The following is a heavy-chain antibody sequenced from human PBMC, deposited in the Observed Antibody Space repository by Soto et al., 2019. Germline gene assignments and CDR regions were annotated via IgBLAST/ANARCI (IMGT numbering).Heavy chain of an antibody. CDR3: AKGPIFGVENIYDY. D-gene: IGHD3-3*01. V-gene: IGHV3-23*01. J-gene: IGHJ4*02. CDR2: MSGNGGSA. Sequence: EVQLLESGGGLVQPGGSLRLSCAASGFTFSSYAMSWVRQAPGKGLGWVSGMSGNGGSAYYADSGKGSFTISRDNSKKTLYLQMNSLRAEDTALYSCAKGPIFGVENIYDYWGQGTLVTVSS. CDR1: GFTFSSYA.